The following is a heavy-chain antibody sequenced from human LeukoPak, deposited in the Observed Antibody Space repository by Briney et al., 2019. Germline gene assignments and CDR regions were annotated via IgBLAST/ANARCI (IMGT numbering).Heavy chain of an antibody. D-gene: IGHD2-15*01. CDR1: GFTFSSYA. J-gene: IGHJ4*02. CDR2: ISGSGGST. Sequence: QPGRSLRLSCAASGFTFSSYAMSWVRQAPGKGLEWVSAISGSGGSTYYADSVKGRFTISRDNSKNTLYLQMNSLRAEDTAVYYCAKDCSGGSCYDYFDYWGQGTLVTVSS. V-gene: IGHV3-23*01. CDR3: AKDCSGGSCYDYFDY.